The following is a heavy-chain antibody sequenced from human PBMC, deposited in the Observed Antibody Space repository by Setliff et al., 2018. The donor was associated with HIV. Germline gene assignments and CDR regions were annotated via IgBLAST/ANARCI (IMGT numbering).Heavy chain of an antibody. D-gene: IGHD4-17*01. Sequence: ASVKDSCKASGYIFSTYGISWVRQAPGQGLEWMGWISASNGNTHYAQKVQGRVTLTTDTSTNTAYMELRSLRSDDAAVYYCAKTTPQPHYYYYVDVWGKGTTVTVSS. CDR3: AKTTPQPHYYYYVDV. V-gene: IGHV1-18*01. CDR1: GYIFSTYG. J-gene: IGHJ6*03. CDR2: ISASNGNT.